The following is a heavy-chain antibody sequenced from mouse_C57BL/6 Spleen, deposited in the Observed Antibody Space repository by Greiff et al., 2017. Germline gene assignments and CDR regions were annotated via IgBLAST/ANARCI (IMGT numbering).Heavy chain of an antibody. V-gene: IGHV1-76*01. CDR2: IYPGSGNT. Sequence: QVQLKQSGAELVRPGASVKLSCKASGYTFTDYYINWVKQRPGQGLEWIARIYPGSGNTYYNEKFKGKATLTAEKSSSTAYMQLSSLTSEDSAVYFCARGWFHRGYFDVRGTGTTVTVSS. CDR3: ARGWFHRGYFDV. D-gene: IGHD1-1*02. CDR1: GYTFTDYY. J-gene: IGHJ1*03.